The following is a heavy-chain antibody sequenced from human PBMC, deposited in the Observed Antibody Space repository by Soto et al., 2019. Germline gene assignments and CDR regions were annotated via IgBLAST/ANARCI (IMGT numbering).Heavy chain of an antibody. CDR1: GYTFTSYG. CDR2: ISAYNGNT. V-gene: IGHV1-18*01. D-gene: IGHD6-13*01. CDR3: ARDGDRGAAAVY. J-gene: IGHJ4*02. Sequence: QVQLVQSGAEVKKPGASVKVSCKASGYTFTSYGISWVRQSPGQGLEWMGWISAYNGNTNYGQKLQGRVTMTTDTPTSTGYMERRYLRSDDTAVYYCARDGDRGAAAVYWGQGTLVTVSS.